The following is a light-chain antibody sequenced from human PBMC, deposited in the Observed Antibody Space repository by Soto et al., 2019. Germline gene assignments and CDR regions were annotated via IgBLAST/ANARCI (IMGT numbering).Light chain of an antibody. CDR2: AAS. Sequence: IVLTQSPGTLSLSPGERANFSCRASQRLGYLSTTYVAWYQQKLGQAPRLLIFAASSRATGIPDRFSGSGCGTDFALTISRLEPEDVAMEYCQYYCSSPDTYTFGQGTKLEIK. V-gene: IGKV3-20*01. CDR3: QYYCSSPDTYT. CDR1: QRLGYLSTTY. J-gene: IGKJ2*01.